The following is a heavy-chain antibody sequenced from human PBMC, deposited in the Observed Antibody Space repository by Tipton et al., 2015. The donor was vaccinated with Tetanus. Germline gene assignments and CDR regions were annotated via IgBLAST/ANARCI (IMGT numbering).Heavy chain of an antibody. Sequence: TLSLTCSVSGDSGSRHYWSWIRQPPGKGLEWIGDIFYSGNSIPNPSSRSRVTMSADTSRTLFSLTLMSVTAADTAVYFCARGLIDDFLGSRIYFDSWGPGTLVTVSS. D-gene: IGHD3-16*01. V-gene: IGHV4-59*02. CDR3: ARGLIDDFLGSRIYFDS. CDR2: IFYSGNS. J-gene: IGHJ4*02. CDR1: GDSGSRHY.